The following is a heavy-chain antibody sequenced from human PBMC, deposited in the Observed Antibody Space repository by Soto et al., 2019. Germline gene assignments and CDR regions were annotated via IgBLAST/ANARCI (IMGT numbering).Heavy chain of an antibody. V-gene: IGHV3-30*18. J-gene: IGHJ3*02. Sequence: QVQLVESGGGVVQPGRSLRLSCAASGFTFSSYGMHWVRQAPGKGLEWVAVISYDGSNKYYADSVKGRFTISRDNSKNKLYLQINSLTAEDTAVYYCAKSQPQGYEILTGYYNGFPAFDNWSQGTIVAVSS. CDR2: ISYDGSNK. D-gene: IGHD3-9*01. CDR3: AKSQPQGYEILTGYYNGFPAFDN. CDR1: GFTFSSYG.